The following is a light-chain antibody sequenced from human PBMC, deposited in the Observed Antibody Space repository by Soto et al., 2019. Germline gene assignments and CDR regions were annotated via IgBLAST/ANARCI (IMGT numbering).Light chain of an antibody. J-gene: IGKJ4*01. CDR1: QSVSSN. CDR3: QQYINWPT. V-gene: IGKV3-15*01. CDR2: GTS. Sequence: IVMTQSPATLSVSPGERATLSCRASQSVSSNLAWYQQKRGQAPRLLIYGTSSRASGIPARFSGSGSETEFTLTISSLQSEDFAVYYCQQYINWPTFGGGTKVDIK.